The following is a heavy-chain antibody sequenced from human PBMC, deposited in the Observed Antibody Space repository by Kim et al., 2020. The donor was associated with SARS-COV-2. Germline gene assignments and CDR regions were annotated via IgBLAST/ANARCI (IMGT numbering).Heavy chain of an antibody. CDR3: ARENYDSSGYYYYGMDV. Sequence: VKGRFTISRDNAKNSLYLQMNSLRAEDTAVYYCARENYDSSGYYYYGMDVWGQGTTVTVSS. D-gene: IGHD3-22*01. V-gene: IGHV3-11*04. J-gene: IGHJ6*02.